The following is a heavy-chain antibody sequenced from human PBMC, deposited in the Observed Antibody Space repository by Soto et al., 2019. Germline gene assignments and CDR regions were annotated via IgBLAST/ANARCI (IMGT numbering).Heavy chain of an antibody. CDR3: ARDVSNYDILTGLFDP. D-gene: IGHD3-9*01. CDR1: GGTFSSYA. CDR2: IIPIFGTA. Sequence: QVQLVQSGAEVKKPGSSVKVSCKASGGTFSSYAISWVRQAPGQGLEWMGGIIPIFGTANYAQKFQGRVTITADESTSTAYRELSSLRSEDTAVYYCARDVSNYDILTGLFDPWGQGTLVTVSS. V-gene: IGHV1-69*12. J-gene: IGHJ5*02.